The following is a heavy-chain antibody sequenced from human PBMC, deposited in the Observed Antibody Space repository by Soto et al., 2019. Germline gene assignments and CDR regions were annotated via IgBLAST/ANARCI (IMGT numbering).Heavy chain of an antibody. J-gene: IGHJ5*02. CDR2: IYHTGDT. Sequence: SETLSLTCVFSSYSISSGFFWAWIRQPPGKGLEWVGSIYHTGDTHYNPSLRSQVSMSVDTSKNQFSLRLTSLTAADTAVYFCARDTNSLDLWGRGILVAVSS. CDR1: SYSISSGFF. V-gene: IGHV4-38-2*02. D-gene: IGHD2-8*01. CDR3: ARDTNSLDL.